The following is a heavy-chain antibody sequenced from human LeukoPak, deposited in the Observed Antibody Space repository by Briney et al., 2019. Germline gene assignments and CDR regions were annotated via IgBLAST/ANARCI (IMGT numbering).Heavy chain of an antibody. V-gene: IGHV3-23*01. CDR3: AKDTGPLMITFGGVVISYFDY. Sequence: GGSLRLSCAGSGFIFSNYAMSWVRQAPGRGLEWVSGIKGNGFDTYYADSVKGRFTVSRDNSKNTLSLQMNSLSAEDTAVYYCAKDTGPLMITFGGVVISYFDYWGQGALVTVSS. J-gene: IGHJ4*02. CDR1: GFIFSNYA. CDR2: IKGNGFDT. D-gene: IGHD3-16*01.